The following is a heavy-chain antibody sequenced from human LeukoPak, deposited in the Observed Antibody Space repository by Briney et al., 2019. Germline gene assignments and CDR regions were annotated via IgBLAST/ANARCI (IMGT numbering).Heavy chain of an antibody. V-gene: IGHV3-23*01. CDR2: ISCCGGST. J-gene: IGHJ4*02. Sequence: PGGSLRLSCAASGFIFSNYDMSWVRQAPGGGLEWVSGISCCGGSTVYADSLKGRFTIYRDNSKNIMYLQMNSRRGEDAAVYYCARVRSSGWHKYYFDYWGQGTLVTVSS. D-gene: IGHD6-19*01. CDR3: ARVRSSGWHKYYFDY. CDR1: GFIFSNYD.